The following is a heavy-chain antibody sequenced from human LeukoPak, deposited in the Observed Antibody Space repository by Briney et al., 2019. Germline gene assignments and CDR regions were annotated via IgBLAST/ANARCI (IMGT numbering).Heavy chain of an antibody. Sequence: GGSLRLSCAAPGFTFSSYSMNWVRQAPGKGLEWVSSISSSSSYIYYADSVKGRFTISRDNAKNSLYLQMNSLRAEDTAVYYCARENTAMVIGLDYWGQGTLVTVSS. D-gene: IGHD5-18*01. CDR3: ARENTAMVIGLDY. V-gene: IGHV3-21*01. CDR2: ISSSSSYI. CDR1: GFTFSSYS. J-gene: IGHJ4*02.